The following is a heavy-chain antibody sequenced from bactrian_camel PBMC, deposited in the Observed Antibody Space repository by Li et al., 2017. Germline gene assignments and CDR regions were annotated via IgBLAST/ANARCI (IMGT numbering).Heavy chain of an antibody. V-gene: IGHV3S1*01. D-gene: IGHD4*01. CDR3: AADRSFFTATATDKSEYDY. CDR1: GFTFSSYW. J-gene: IGHJ4*01. Sequence: QVQLVESGGGSVQPGGSLRLSCAASGFTFSSYWMYWVRQTPGKGHEWVSGTNAAGVTTVYAVSVEGRFTMSRDNAKNTVYLQMNSLKPEDTATYYCAADRSFFTATATDKSEYDYWGQGTQVTVS. CDR2: TNAAGVTT.